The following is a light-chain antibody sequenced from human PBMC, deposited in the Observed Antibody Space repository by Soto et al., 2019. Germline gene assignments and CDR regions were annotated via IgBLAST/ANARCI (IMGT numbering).Light chain of an antibody. V-gene: IGLV2-14*01. Sequence: HSVLTQPASVSGSPGQSITISCTGARSDVGTYNYVSWYQQHPGKAPKLMIYEVSNRPSGVSNRFSGSKYGNTASLTISGLQAEDEADYYCSSYTASSALVIFGGGTKVTVL. J-gene: IGLJ2*01. CDR3: SSYTASSALVI. CDR2: EVS. CDR1: RSDVGTYNY.